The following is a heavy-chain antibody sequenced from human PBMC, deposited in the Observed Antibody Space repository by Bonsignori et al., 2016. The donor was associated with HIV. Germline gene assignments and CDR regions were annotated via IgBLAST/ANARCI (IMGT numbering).Heavy chain of an antibody. D-gene: IGHD3-10*01. Sequence: SETLSLTCTVSGGSISSYYWSWIRQPPGKGLEWIGYIYYSGSTNYNPSLKSRVTISVDTSKNQFSLKLSSVTAADTAVYYCARVPSPIWFGEFTFDYWGQGTLVTVSS. CDR1: GGSISSYY. V-gene: IGHV4-59*01. J-gene: IGHJ4*02. CDR3: ARVPSPIWFGEFTFDY. CDR2: IYYSGST.